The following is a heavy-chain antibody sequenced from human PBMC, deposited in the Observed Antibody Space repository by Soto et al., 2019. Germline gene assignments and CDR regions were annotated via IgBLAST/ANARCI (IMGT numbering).Heavy chain of an antibody. J-gene: IGHJ6*02. CDR1: GGTFSSYA. Sequence: QVQLVQSGAEVKKPGSSVKVSCKASGGTFSSYAISWVRQAPGQGLEWMGGIIPIFGTANYAQKFQGRVTITADESTSTAYMELSSLRSEDTAVYYCGRTQWTTVTSGWWYYYYGMDVWGQGTTVTVSS. V-gene: IGHV1-69*12. CDR2: IIPIFGTA. CDR3: GRTQWTTVTSGWWYYYYGMDV. D-gene: IGHD4-17*01.